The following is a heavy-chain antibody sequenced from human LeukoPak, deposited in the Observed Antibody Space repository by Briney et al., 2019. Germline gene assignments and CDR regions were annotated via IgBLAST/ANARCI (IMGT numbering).Heavy chain of an antibody. CDR1: GDSIGTSY. V-gene: IGHV4-59*01. CDR3: ARDSRGGGPDFDY. Sequence: SETLSLTCTVSGDSIGTSYWAWIRQPPGKGLEWIAYIHSSGATSYNPSLESRHTISLDVSNNQFSLKLSSVTTADAAIYYCARDSRGGGPDFDYWGQGVLVSVSS. J-gene: IGHJ4*02. CDR2: IHSSGAT. D-gene: IGHD2-15*01.